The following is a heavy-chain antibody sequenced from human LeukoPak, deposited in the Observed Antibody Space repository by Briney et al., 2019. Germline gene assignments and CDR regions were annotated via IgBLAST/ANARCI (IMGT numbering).Heavy chain of an antibody. V-gene: IGHV4-4*07. D-gene: IGHD2-2*01. CDR3: ARSRTHGLDV. J-gene: IGHJ6*02. Sequence: SETLSLPCGVSGGSITNYYWSWIRQSAGQGLEWIGRIYSSGTSNYNPSLKSRVIMSIDTSKSQLSLKLSSVTVADTALYFCARSRTHGLDVWGPGTTVSVS. CDR2: IYSSGTS. CDR1: GGSITNYY.